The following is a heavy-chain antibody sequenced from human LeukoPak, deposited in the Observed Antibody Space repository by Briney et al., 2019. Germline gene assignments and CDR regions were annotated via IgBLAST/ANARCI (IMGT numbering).Heavy chain of an antibody. J-gene: IGHJ4*02. CDR3: ARPYGDYYFDY. CDR2: IWYGGSNK. CDR1: GFTFNSFA. Sequence: GGSLRLSCAASGFTFNSFAMHWVRQAPGKGLEWVAVIWYGGSNKYYTDSVKGRFTISRDNSKNTVYLQMNSLRAEDSAVYYCARPYGDYYFDYWGQGTLVTVSS. D-gene: IGHD4-17*01. V-gene: IGHV3-33*01.